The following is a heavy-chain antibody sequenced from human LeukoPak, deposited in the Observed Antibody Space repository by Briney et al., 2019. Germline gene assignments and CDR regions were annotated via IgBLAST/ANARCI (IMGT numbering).Heavy chain of an antibody. V-gene: IGHV4-59*01. Sequence: SETLSLTCTVVGGSISSYYWSWIRQPPGKGLEWIGYIYYSGSTNYNPSLKSRVTISVDTSKNQFSLKLSSVTAADTAVYYCARDQEAMVRGVLGNNWFDPWGQGTLVTVSS. D-gene: IGHD3-10*01. J-gene: IGHJ5*02. CDR1: GGSISSYY. CDR3: ARDQEAMVRGVLGNNWFDP. CDR2: IYYSGST.